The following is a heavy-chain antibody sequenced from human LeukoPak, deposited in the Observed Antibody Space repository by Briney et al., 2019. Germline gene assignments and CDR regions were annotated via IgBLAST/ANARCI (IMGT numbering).Heavy chain of an antibody. CDR2: IHYSGST. CDR1: GGSISSYY. V-gene: IGHV4-59*01. CDR3: ARGRTRGAAAAVDY. J-gene: IGHJ4*02. Sequence: SETLSLTCTVSGGSISSYYWSWIRQPPGKGLEWIGYIHYSGSTNYNPSLKSRVTISVDTSKNQFSLKLNSVTAADTAMYYCARGRTRGAAAAVDYWGQGTLVTVSS. D-gene: IGHD6-13*01.